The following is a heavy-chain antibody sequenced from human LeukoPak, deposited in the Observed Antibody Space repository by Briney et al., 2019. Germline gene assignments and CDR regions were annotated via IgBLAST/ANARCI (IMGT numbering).Heavy chain of an antibody. V-gene: IGHV1-46*01. CDR1: GYNFITYY. CDR3: AREDVVLADGVRYYYYGLDV. D-gene: IGHD2-8*01. Sequence: WASVKVSCKASGYNFITYYMHWVRQAPGQGLEWMGIINPSGGSTSYAQKFQDRVTMSRDTSTSTAYMELSSLKAEDTAVYYCAREDVVLADGVRYYYYGLDVWGQGTTVTVSS. J-gene: IGHJ6*02. CDR2: INPSGGST.